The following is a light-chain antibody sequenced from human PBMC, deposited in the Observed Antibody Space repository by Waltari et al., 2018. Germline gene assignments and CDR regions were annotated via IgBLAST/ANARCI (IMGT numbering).Light chain of an antibody. J-gene: IGKJ5*01. Sequence: EIVLTQSPATLSSSPGERATISCRASQSVNSYLAWYQQKPGQAPRLLIYDASNRATGIPARFSGSGSGTDFTLTISSLEPEDFAVYYCQQRSNWPPITFGQGTRLEIK. V-gene: IGKV3-11*01. CDR2: DAS. CDR1: QSVNSY. CDR3: QQRSNWPPIT.